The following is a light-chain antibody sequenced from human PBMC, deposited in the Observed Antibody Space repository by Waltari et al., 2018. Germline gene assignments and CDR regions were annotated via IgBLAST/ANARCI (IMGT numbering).Light chain of an antibody. CDR2: AVN. J-gene: IGLJ3*02. V-gene: IGLV2-8*01. Sequence: QSALTQPPSPSGSPGQSVTISCTGTSSAIGGYDHVSWYQQHPGKVPKLLIYAVNKRPSGVPDRFSGSQAANTASLTVAGLQADDEADYYCSSYADTDNLLFGGGTKLTVL. CDR1: SSAIGGYDH. CDR3: SSYADTDNLL.